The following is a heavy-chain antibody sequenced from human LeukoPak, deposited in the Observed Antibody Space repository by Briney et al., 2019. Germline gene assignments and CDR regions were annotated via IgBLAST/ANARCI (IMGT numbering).Heavy chain of an antibody. J-gene: IGHJ6*03. CDR2: IYHSGST. Sequence: SGTLSLTCAVSGGSITNSNWWSWVRQPPGKGLEWIGEIYHSGSTNYNPSLKSRVTIPVDTSKNQFSLKLSSVTAADTAMYYCAREKIGTGTVLGKDYYYMDVWGKGTTVTVSS. CDR1: GGSITNSNW. D-gene: IGHD3-16*01. CDR3: AREKIGTGTVLGKDYYYMDV. V-gene: IGHV4-4*02.